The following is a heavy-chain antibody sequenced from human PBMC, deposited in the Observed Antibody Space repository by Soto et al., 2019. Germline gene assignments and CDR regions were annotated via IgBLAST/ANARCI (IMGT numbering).Heavy chain of an antibody. CDR2: IDPSDSYT. Sequence: GESLKISGNGSGYSFTSYWISWVRQMPGKGLEWMGRIDPSDSYTNYSPSFQGHVTISADKSISTAYLQWSSLKASDTAMYYCARSLEWGSRPTPYGMDVWGQGTTVTVSS. CDR3: ARSLEWGSRPTPYGMDV. V-gene: IGHV5-10-1*01. CDR1: GYSFTSYW. D-gene: IGHD3-3*01. J-gene: IGHJ6*02.